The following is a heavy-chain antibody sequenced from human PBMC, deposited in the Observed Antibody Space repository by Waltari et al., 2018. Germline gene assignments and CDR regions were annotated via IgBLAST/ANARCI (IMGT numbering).Heavy chain of an antibody. CDR1: GFTYGSYD. V-gene: IGHV3-13*01. Sequence: EVQLVESGGGLVQPGGSLRLSCAAYGFTYGSYDLHWVRQATGKGLEWVSAIGTAGDTYYPGSVKGRFTISRENAKNSLYLQMNSLRAGDTAVYYCARDMGSGWLDYWGQGTLVTVSS. D-gene: IGHD6-19*01. CDR2: IGTAGDT. CDR3: ARDMGSGWLDY. J-gene: IGHJ4*02.